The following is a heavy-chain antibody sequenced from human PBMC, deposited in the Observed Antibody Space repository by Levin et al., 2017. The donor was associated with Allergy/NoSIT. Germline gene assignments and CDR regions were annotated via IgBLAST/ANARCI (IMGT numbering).Heavy chain of an antibody. D-gene: IGHD6-13*01. CDR3: TTDPYLAAAGTSGEVHPAELEYNWFDP. CDR1: GFTFSNAW. J-gene: IGHJ5*02. V-gene: IGHV3-15*01. Sequence: GESLKISCAASGFTFSNAWMSWVRQAPGKGLEWVGRIKSKTDGGTTDYAAPVKGRFTISRDDSKNTLYLQMNSLKTEDTAVYYCTTDPYLAAAGTSGEVHPAELEYNWFDPWGQGTLVTVSS. CDR2: IKSKTDGGTT.